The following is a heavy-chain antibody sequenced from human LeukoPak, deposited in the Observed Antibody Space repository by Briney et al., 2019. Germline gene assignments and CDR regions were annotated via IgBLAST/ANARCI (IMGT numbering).Heavy chain of an antibody. CDR1: GYTFTSYA. J-gene: IGHJ6*03. CDR3: VPAAIDMDV. D-gene: IGHD2-2*02. CDR2: INAGNGNT. Sequence: ASVKVSCKASGYTFTSYATHWVRQAPGQRLEWMGWINAGNGNTKYSQRFQCGVTMTEDTSTDTAYMELSSLRSEDTAVYYCVPAAIDMDVWGKGTTVTVSS. V-gene: IGHV1-3*01.